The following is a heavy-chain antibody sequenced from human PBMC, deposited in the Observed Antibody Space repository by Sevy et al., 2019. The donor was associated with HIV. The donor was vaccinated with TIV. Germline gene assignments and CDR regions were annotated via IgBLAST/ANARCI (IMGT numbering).Heavy chain of an antibody. D-gene: IGHD6-6*01. CDR3: ETAIYGIATRTPLGNFDY. J-gene: IGHJ4*02. CDR2: ITGSGSST. Sequence: GGSLRLSCAASGSSFTTTYSISWGRQAPGKGLERVSGITGSGSSTYYADSVKGRFTISRDHSKNTVFLQMNSLRAEDTAVYFCETAIYGIATRTPLGNFDYWGQGTLVTVSS. CDR1: GSSFTTTYS. V-gene: IGHV3-23*01.